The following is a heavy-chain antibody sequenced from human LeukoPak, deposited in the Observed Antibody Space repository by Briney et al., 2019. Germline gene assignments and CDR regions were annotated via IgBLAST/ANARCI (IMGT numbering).Heavy chain of an antibody. V-gene: IGHV3-30*18. CDR1: GFTFSSYS. Sequence: PGGSLRLSCAASGFTFSSYSMNWVRQAPGKGLEWVAVISYDGDNKYYADSVKGRFTISRDNSKNTLYLQMNSLRAEDTAVYYCAKDRPLYSGSQHFDYWGQGTLVTVSS. CDR3: AKDRPLYSGSQHFDY. D-gene: IGHD1-26*01. J-gene: IGHJ4*02. CDR2: ISYDGDNK.